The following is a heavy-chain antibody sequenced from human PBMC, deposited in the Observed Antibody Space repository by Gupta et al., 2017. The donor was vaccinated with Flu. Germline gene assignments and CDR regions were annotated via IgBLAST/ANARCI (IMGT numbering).Heavy chain of an antibody. J-gene: IGHJ5*01. CDR2: IAYDGSYK. Sequence: QVQLVESGGGVVQPGGSLRLSGAASGFIFSYNALHWLRQAPGKGLEWVAVIAYDGSYKHYADSVRGRFTISRDNSKNTLHLQMNSLRPDDTAAYYCVKDQREFCSGGECYPQIFDSWGQGTLVTVSP. V-gene: IGHV3-30*18. CDR1: GFIFSYNA. CDR3: VKDQREFCSGGECYPQIFDS. D-gene: IGHD2-8*02.